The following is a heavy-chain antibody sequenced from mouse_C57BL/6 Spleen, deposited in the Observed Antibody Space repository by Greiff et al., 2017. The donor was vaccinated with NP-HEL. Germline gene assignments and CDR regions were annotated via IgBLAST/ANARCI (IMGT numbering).Heavy chain of an antibody. CDR1: GFTFSDYG. J-gene: IGHJ4*01. D-gene: IGHD2-4*01. CDR3: ARPGDYDGMDY. CDR2: ISSGSSTI. Sequence: EVKLMESGGGLVKPGGSLKLSCAASGFTFSDYGMHWVRQAPEKGLEWVAYISSGSSTIYYADTVKGRFTISRDNAKNTLFLQMTSLRSDETDMYYSARPGDYDGMDYWGQGTSVTVSS. V-gene: IGHV5-17*01.